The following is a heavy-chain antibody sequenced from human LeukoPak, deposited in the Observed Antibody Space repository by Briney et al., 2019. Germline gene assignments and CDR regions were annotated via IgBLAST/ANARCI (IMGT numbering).Heavy chain of an antibody. J-gene: IGHJ5*02. CDR3: AIDPWRGTTLGFDP. V-gene: IGHV1-2*02. D-gene: IGHD1-1*01. CDR2: INPNSGGT. Sequence: ASVKVSCKASGYTFTGYYMHWVRQAPGQGLEWMGWINPNSGGTNYAQKFQGRVTMTRDTSISTAYMELSRLRSDDTAVYYCAIDPWRGTTLGFDPWGQGTLVTVSS. CDR1: GYTFTGYY.